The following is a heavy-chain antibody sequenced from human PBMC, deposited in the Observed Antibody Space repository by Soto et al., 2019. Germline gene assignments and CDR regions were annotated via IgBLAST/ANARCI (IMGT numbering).Heavy chain of an antibody. CDR3: ARDPVAASGTAFHM. Sequence: QVQLQESGPGLVKPSGTLSLTCAVPGGSISSSYWWSWVRQPPGKGLEWIGEIYHSGSINYNPSLKSRVTILIDKSKNQFSLRLSSVTAADTAVYYCARDPVAASGTAFHMWGQGTMVTVSS. V-gene: IGHV4-4*02. J-gene: IGHJ3*02. CDR2: IYHSGSI. CDR1: GGSISSSYW. D-gene: IGHD1-26*01.